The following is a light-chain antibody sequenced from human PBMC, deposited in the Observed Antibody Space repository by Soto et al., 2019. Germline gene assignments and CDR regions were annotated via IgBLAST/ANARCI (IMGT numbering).Light chain of an antibody. V-gene: IGLV2-14*01. J-gene: IGLJ3*02. Sequence: ALTQPASVSGSPGQSITISCTGTSSDVGGYNYVSWYQHHPGKAPKLLIYEVSNRPSGVSNRFSGSKSGNTASLTISGLQAEDEADYYCSSYTTSSTHGVFGGGTKLTVL. CDR2: EVS. CDR1: SSDVGGYNY. CDR3: SSYTTSSTHGV.